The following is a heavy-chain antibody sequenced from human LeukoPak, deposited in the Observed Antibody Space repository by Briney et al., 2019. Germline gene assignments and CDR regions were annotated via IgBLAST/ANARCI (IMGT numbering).Heavy chain of an antibody. Sequence: SETLSLTCTVSGGSVSSGSYYWSWIRQPPGKGLEWIGYIYYSGSTNYNPSLKSRVTISVDTSKNQFPLKLSSVTAADTAVYYCARGEDYVWGSYRYVVYFDYWGQGTLVTVSS. D-gene: IGHD3-16*02. CDR2: IYYSGST. J-gene: IGHJ4*02. V-gene: IGHV4-61*01. CDR1: GGSVSSGSYY. CDR3: ARGEDYVWGSYRYVVYFDY.